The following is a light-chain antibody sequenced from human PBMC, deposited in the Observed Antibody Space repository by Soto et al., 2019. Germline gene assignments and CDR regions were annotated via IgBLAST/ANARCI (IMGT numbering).Light chain of an antibody. CDR1: QSISTY. V-gene: IGKV1-39*01. Sequence: DIQMTQSPSSLSASIGDRITITCRASQSISTYLIWYQQKPGKAPRLLIYGASTLQNGVPSRFSGSGSATDYTLTISSLQPEDFATYYCQQSFITPPLTFGGGTKVEMK. CDR3: QQSFITPPLT. J-gene: IGKJ4*01. CDR2: GAS.